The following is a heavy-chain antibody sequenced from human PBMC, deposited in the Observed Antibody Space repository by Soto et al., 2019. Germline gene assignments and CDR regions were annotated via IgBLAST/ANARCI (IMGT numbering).Heavy chain of an antibody. Sequence: PGGSLRLSCAASGFTFSSYAMSWVRQAPGKGLEWVSAISGSGGSTYYADSVKGRFTISRDNSKNTLYLQMNSLRAEDTAVYYCAKATSSGYCGGDCYSAYFQHWGQGTLVTVSS. J-gene: IGHJ1*01. D-gene: IGHD2-21*01. CDR1: GFTFSSYA. CDR3: AKATSSGYCGGDCYSAYFQH. V-gene: IGHV3-23*01. CDR2: ISGSGGST.